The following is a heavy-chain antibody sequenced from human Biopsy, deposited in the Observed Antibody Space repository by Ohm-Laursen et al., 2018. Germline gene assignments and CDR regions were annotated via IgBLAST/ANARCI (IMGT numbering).Heavy chain of an antibody. Sequence: SLRLSCSASGFTFSNYAMSWVRQAPGKGLERVSTITSSGGSTYFADSVKGRFTISRDNSKNTAYLQMNSLKTEDTAVYYCTLEGAGFDNWGQGTLVTVSS. D-gene: IGHD3-10*01. CDR2: ITSSGGST. V-gene: IGHV3-23*01. CDR3: TLEGAGFDN. J-gene: IGHJ4*02. CDR1: GFTFSNYA.